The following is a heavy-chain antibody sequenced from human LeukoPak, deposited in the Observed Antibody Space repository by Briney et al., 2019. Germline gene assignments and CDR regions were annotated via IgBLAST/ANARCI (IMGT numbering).Heavy chain of an antibody. CDR3: ARDRGRITMIVVVGWFDP. J-gene: IGHJ5*02. CDR1: GYSISSGYY. Sequence: SETLSLTCTVSGYSISSGYYWGWIRRPPGKGLEWIGSIYHSGSTYYNQSLKSRVTISVDTSKNQFSLKLSSVTAADTAVYYCARDRGRITMIVVVGWFDPWGQGTLVTVSS. D-gene: IGHD3-22*01. CDR2: IYHSGST. V-gene: IGHV4-38-2*02.